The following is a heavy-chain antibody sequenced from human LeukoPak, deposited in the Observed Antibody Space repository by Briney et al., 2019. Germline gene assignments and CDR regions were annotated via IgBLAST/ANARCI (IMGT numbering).Heavy chain of an antibody. CDR3: ARSNGPAPYYDFWSGSMGAFDI. Sequence: SETLSLTCAVSGYSISSGYYWGWIRQPPGKGLEWIGSIFYSGSTYYNPSLKSRVTISVDTSKNQFSLKLSSVTAADTAVYYCARSNGPAPYYDFWSGSMGAFDIWGQGTTVTVSS. CDR1: GYSISSGYY. J-gene: IGHJ3*02. D-gene: IGHD3-3*01. V-gene: IGHV4-38-2*01. CDR2: IFYSGST.